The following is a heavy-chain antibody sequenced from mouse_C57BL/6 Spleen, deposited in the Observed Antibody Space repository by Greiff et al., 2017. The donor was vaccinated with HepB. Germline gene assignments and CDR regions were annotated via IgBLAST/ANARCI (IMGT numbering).Heavy chain of an antibody. CDR2: IWWDDDK. CDR1: GFSLSTFGMG. D-gene: IGHD2-4*01. CDR3: ARMEDYDVHAMDY. V-gene: IGHV8-8*01. J-gene: IGHJ4*01. Sequence: QVQLKECGPGILQPSQTLSLTCSFSGFSLSTFGMGVGWIRQPSGKGLEWLAHIWWDDDKYYNPALKSRLTISKDTSKNQVFLKIANVDTADTATYYCARMEDYDVHAMDYWGQGTSVTVSS.